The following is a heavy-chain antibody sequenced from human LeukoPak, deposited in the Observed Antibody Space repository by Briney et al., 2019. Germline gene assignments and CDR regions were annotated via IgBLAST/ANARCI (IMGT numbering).Heavy chain of an antibody. J-gene: IGHJ4*02. CDR1: GFTFSSYA. CDR2: ISGSGGST. CDR3: AKEYGSGSYYYDY. V-gene: IGHV3-23*01. Sequence: PGGSLRLSCAASGFTFSSYAMSWVRQAPGKGLEWVSAISGSGGSTHYADSVKGRFTISRDNSKNTLDLQMNSLRAEDTAVYYCAKEYGSGSYYYDYWGQGTLVTVSS. D-gene: IGHD3-10*01.